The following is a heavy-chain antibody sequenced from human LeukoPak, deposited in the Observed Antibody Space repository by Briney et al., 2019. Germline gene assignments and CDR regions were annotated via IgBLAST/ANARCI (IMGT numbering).Heavy chain of an antibody. V-gene: IGHV1-8*01. CDR1: GYTFTSYD. Sequence: ASVKVSCKASGYTFTSYDINWVRRATGHGLEWMGWMNPNSGNTGYAQKFQGRVTMTRNTSISTAYMELSSLRSEDTAVYYCARVVYGSGSAPFDYWGQGTLVTVSS. CDR3: ARVVYGSGSAPFDY. J-gene: IGHJ4*02. D-gene: IGHD3-10*01. CDR2: MNPNSGNT.